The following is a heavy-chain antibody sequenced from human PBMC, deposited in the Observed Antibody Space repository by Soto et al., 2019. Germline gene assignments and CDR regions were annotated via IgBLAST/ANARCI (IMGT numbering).Heavy chain of an antibody. CDR2: FDPEDGET. D-gene: IGHD1-26*01. V-gene: IGHV1-24*01. CDR1: GYTLTELS. J-gene: IGHJ6*02. CDR3: ATGFPSRRYSGSYYYYYVIDV. Sequence: ASVKVSCKVSGYTLTELSMHWVRQAPGKGLEWMGGFDPEDGETIYAQKFQGRVTMTEDTSTDTAYMELSSLRSEDTAVYYCATGFPSRRYSGSYYYYYVIDVWGQGTTVTVS.